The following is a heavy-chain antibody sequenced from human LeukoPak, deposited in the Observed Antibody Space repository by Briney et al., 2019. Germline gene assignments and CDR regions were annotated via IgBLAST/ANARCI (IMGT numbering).Heavy chain of an antibody. CDR2: IYFSGST. D-gene: IGHD6-19*01. CDR1: GGSISSYY. CDR3: ARQGAVAGTEVDY. Sequence: NSSETLSLTCAVSGGSISSYYWSWVRQPPGKGLEWIGYIYFSGSTYYNPSLKSRVTLSVDTSKNQFSLKLSSVTAADTAVYYCARQGAVAGTEVDYWGQGTLVTVSS. J-gene: IGHJ4*02. V-gene: IGHV4-59*01.